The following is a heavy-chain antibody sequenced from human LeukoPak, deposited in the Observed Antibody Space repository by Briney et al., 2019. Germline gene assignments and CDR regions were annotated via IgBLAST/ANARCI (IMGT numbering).Heavy chain of an antibody. CDR1: GFTFSTYT. V-gene: IGHV3-21*01. Sequence: PGGSLRLSCAASGFTFSTYTMNWVRQAPGNGLEWVSSITSPSSYIYYADSVKGRFTVSRDSAKNSLYLQMNSLRAEDTALYFCVRNGQKATLPDALDSWGQGTMVTVSS. D-gene: IGHD2-8*01. CDR3: VRNGQKATLPDALDS. J-gene: IGHJ3*02. CDR2: ITSPSSYI.